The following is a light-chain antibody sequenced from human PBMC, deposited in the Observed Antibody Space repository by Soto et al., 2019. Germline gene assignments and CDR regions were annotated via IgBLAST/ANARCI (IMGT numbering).Light chain of an antibody. CDR3: MQTIQLPLT. CDR1: QSLLHSDAKTY. J-gene: IGKJ4*01. Sequence: DIVLTQTPLSLSVTPGQPASISCKTSQSLLHSDAKTYLNWYLQKPGQPPHLLNYEGFNRFSGVPDRFSGGGSGTDFTLIISRVEAEDVGVYYCMQTIQLPLTFGGGTKVEIK. CDR2: EGF. V-gene: IGKV2D-29*01.